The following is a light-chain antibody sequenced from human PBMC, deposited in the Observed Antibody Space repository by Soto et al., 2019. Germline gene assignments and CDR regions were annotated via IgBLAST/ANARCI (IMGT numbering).Light chain of an antibody. V-gene: IGLV2-14*01. Sequence: QSALTQPASVSGSPGQSISISCTGTSTDIGDYIYVSWYQQHPGKAPKLMIYEVSNRPSGVSNRFSGSKSGNTASLTISGLQPEDEADYYCTSYSSITTLGVFGGGTKLTVL. CDR3: TSYSSITTLGV. CDR1: STDIGDYIY. J-gene: IGLJ3*02. CDR2: EVS.